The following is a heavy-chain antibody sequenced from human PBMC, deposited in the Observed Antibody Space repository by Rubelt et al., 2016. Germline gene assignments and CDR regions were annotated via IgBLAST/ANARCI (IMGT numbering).Heavy chain of an antibody. V-gene: IGHV4-59*01. CDR3: AREGQGYCTRTSCSSGFDP. Sequence: IGYIYYSGSTNYNPSLKSRVTISVDTSKNQFSLKLSSVTAADTAVYYCAREGQGYCTRTSCSSGFDPWGQGTLVTVSS. D-gene: IGHD2-2*01. J-gene: IGHJ5*02. CDR2: IYYSGST.